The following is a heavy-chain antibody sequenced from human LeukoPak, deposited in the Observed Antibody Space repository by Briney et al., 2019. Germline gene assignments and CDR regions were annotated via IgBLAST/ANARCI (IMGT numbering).Heavy chain of an antibody. CDR2: INHSGST. V-gene: IGHV4-34*01. CDR1: GGSFSGYY. D-gene: IGHD6-13*01. CDR3: GRSKSWYVDY. Sequence: SETLSLTCAVYGGSFSGYYWSWIRQPPGKGLEWIGEINHSGSTNYNPSLKSRVTISVDTSKNQFSLKLSSVTAADTAVYYCGRSKSWYVDYWGQGTLVTVSS. J-gene: IGHJ4*02.